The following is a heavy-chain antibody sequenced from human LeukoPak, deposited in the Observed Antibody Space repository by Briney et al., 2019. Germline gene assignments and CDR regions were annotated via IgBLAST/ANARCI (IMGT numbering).Heavy chain of an antibody. D-gene: IGHD5-18*01. CDR3: ARDMRHGYGFDF. CDR2: IYYRGST. CDR1: GGSISIGFYY. J-gene: IGHJ4*02. V-gene: IGHV4-31*03. Sequence: PSQTLSLTCTVSGGSISIGFYYWSWIRHHPGKGLEWIGSIYYRGSTYYNPSLKSRVTMSVDTSKNQFSLKMSSVTAADTAVYYCARDMRHGYGFDFWGQGSLVIVSS.